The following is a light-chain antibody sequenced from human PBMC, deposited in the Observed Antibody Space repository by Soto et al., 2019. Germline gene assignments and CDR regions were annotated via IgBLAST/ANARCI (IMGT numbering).Light chain of an antibody. CDR2: DVS. CDR3: SSYSSSSPLV. CDR1: SSDVGGYNY. J-gene: IGLJ2*01. V-gene: IGLV2-14*01. Sequence: QSALTLPASVSGSPGQSITISCTGTSSDVGGYNYVSWYQQHPGKAPKLMIYDVSNRPSGVSNRFSGSKSGNTASLTISGLQGEDEADYYCSSYSSSSPLVFGGRTKLTVL.